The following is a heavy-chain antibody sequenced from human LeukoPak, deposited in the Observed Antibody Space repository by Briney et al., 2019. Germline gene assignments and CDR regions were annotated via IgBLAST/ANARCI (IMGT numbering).Heavy chain of an antibody. J-gene: IGHJ4*02. Sequence: GGSLRLSCAASGFTFSSYGMHWVRQAPGKGLEWVAFIRYDGSNKYYADSVKGRFTISRDNSKNTLYLQMNSLRAEDTAVYYCAKDRVWSGYYNFDYWGQGTLVTVSS. CDR2: IRYDGSNK. V-gene: IGHV3-30*02. CDR1: GFTFSSYG. D-gene: IGHD3-3*01. CDR3: AKDRVWSGYYNFDY.